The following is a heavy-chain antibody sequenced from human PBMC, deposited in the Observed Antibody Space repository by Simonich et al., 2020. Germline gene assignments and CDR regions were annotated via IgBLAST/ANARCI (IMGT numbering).Heavy chain of an antibody. J-gene: IGHJ6*02. CDR2: ISSSSSYI. CDR3: ARWIAVAGTGAYGMDV. V-gene: IGHV3-21*01. D-gene: IGHD6-19*01. Sequence: EVQLVESGGGLVKPGWSLRLSCAASGFTFSSYRRNWVRQAPGKGLEWVSSISSSSSYIYYAGSGKGRFTIARDNAKNSLCLQMNSLRAEDTAVYYCARWIAVAGTGAYGMDVWGQGTTVTVSS. CDR1: GFTFSSYR.